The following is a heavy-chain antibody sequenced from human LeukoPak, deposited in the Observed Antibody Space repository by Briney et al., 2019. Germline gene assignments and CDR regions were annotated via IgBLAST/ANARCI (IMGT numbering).Heavy chain of an antibody. CDR1: GFTFDDYG. CDR3: ARTGLGMYSFDS. CDR2: ITGSSSTI. D-gene: IGHD3/OR15-3a*01. Sequence: PGGSLRLSCAASGFTFDDYGMSWVRQAAGKGLEWVSYITGSSSTINYADSVKGRFTISRDKAKNSLYLQMNSLRAEDTAVYYCARTGLGMYSFDSWGQGTLVTVSS. V-gene: IGHV3-48*01. J-gene: IGHJ4*02.